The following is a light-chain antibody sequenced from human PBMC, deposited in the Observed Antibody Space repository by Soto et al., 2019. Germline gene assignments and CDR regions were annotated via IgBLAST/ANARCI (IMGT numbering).Light chain of an antibody. V-gene: IGKV3-15*01. Sequence: EVVMTRSPATLSVSPGERATLYCRARQSVNSDLAWYQQKPGQAPRLLIYGASTRATAIPARFSGSGSGTEYTLTISSLQSEDFAIYYCQQYNNWPPTFGQGTKVDIK. CDR2: GAS. CDR3: QQYNNWPPT. J-gene: IGKJ1*01. CDR1: QSVNSD.